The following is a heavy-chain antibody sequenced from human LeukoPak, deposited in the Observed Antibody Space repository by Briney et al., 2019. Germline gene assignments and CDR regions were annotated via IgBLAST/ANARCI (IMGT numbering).Heavy chain of an antibody. CDR3: ARDYMAGATFEIQGPVDY. J-gene: IGHJ4*02. CDR2: INQDGSER. Sequence: GGSLRLSCAASGFTFSNYWMTWVRQAPGKGLEWVANINQDGSERYYVDSVKGRFTISRDNAKNSLYLQVNSLRAEDTAVYYCARDYMAGATFEIQGPVDYWGQGTLVTVSS. V-gene: IGHV3-7*01. CDR1: GFTFSNYW. D-gene: IGHD1-26*01.